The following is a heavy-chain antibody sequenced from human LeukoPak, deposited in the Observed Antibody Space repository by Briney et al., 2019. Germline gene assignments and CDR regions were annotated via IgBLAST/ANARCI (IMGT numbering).Heavy chain of an antibody. D-gene: IGHD5-12*01. CDR3: AKESAMIGEPLFDY. V-gene: IGHV3-23*01. CDR2: ISGSDGRT. J-gene: IGHJ4*02. Sequence: GGSLRLSCAASGFTFSSYAMSWVRQAPGKGLEWVSGISGSDGRTYYADSVKGRFTISKDNSKNTLYLQMNTLRAEDTAVYYCAKESAMIGEPLFDYWGQGTLVTVSS. CDR1: GFTFSSYA.